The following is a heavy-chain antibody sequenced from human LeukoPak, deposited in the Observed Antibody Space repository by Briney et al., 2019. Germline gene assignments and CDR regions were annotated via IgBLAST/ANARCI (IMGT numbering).Heavy chain of an antibody. CDR1: GFTFTTSA. J-gene: IGHJ4*02. Sequence: GTSVKVSCXASGFTFTTSAMQWVRQARGQRLEWVAWIVVGSGNTNYAQKFQERVTITRDMPTSTAYMELSSLRSEDTAVYYCAAAQNFPVYCSGGSCSYYFDYWGQGTLVTVSS. CDR2: IVVGSGNT. D-gene: IGHD2-15*01. CDR3: AAAQNFPVYCSGGSCSYYFDY. V-gene: IGHV1-58*02.